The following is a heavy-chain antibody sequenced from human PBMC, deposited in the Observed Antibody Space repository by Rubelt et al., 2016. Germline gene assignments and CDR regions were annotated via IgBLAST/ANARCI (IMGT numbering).Heavy chain of an antibody. CDR1: GFTFSSYS. Sequence: ASGFTFSSYSMNWVRQASGKGLEWLSYISRSSGTIYYADSVKGRFSIASDNAKNSLYLQMNSLRVEDTAVYYCARGEYSCSGGSDGRCGLAFDIRGQGTMVTVSA. CDR2: ISRSSGTI. CDR3: ARGEYSCSGGSDGRCGLAFDI. J-gene: IGHJ3*02. D-gene: IGHD2-15*01. V-gene: IGHV3-48*01.